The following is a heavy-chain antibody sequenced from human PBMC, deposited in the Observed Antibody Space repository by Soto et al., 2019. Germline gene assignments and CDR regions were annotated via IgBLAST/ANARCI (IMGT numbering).Heavy chain of an antibody. CDR3: ARRNYYDSSGYTPIDY. D-gene: IGHD3-22*01. Sequence: PSETLSLTCSVSGGSISTDAYYWGWIRQPPGKGLEWIGSIYYSESTYYNPSLKSRVTISVDTSKNQFSLKLSSVTAADTSVYYCARRNYYDSSGYTPIDYWGQGNLVTVSS. CDR1: GGSISTDAYY. J-gene: IGHJ4*02. CDR2: IYYSEST. V-gene: IGHV4-39*01.